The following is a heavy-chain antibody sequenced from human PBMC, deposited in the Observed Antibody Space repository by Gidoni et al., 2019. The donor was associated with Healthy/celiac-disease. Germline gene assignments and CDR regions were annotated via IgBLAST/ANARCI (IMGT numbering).Heavy chain of an antibody. CDR3: AKSRLYSGSYDTRGDAFDI. D-gene: IGHD1-26*01. V-gene: IGHV3-23*01. J-gene: IGHJ3*02. CDR1: GFTFSSYA. CDR2: ISGSGGST. Sequence: EVQLLESGGGLVQPGGSLRLPCAASGFTFSSYALSWVRQAPGKGLGWVSAISGSGGSTYYADSVKGRFTISRDNSKNTLYLQMNSLRAEDTAVYYCAKSRLYSGSYDTRGDAFDIWGQGTMVTVSS.